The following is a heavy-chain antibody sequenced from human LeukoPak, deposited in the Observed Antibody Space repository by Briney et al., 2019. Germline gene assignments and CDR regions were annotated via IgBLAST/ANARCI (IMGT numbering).Heavy chain of an antibody. D-gene: IGHD1-26*01. J-gene: IGHJ4*02. CDR1: GGSISSGSYY. Sequence: SQTLSLTCTVSGGSISSGSYYWTWIRQPAGKTLEWIGRIHTSGSINYNPSLKSRVTISGDTSKNQFSLKVSSVTAADTAVYYCARGNKDGIIVSRFDYWGQGTLVTVSS. V-gene: IGHV4-61*02. CDR3: ARGNKDGIIVSRFDY. CDR2: IHTSGSI.